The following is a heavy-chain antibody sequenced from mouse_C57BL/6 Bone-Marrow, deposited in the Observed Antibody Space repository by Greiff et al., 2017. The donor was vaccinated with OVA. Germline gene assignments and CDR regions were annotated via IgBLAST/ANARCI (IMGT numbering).Heavy chain of an antibody. J-gene: IGHJ1*03. Sequence: VQLQQSGPELVKPGASVKISCTASGYSFTGYYMNWVKQSPEKSLEWIGEINPSTGGTTYNQKFKAKATLTVDKSSSTAYMQLKGLTSEDSAVYYCASGSSLGYWYFDVWGTGTTVTVSS. CDR3: ASGSSLGYWYFDV. D-gene: IGHD1-1*01. CDR2: INPSTGGT. CDR1: GYSFTGYY. V-gene: IGHV1-42*01.